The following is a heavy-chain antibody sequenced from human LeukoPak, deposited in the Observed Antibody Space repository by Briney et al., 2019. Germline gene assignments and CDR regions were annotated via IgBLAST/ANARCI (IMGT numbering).Heavy chain of an antibody. CDR2: ISRSSSFI. CDR3: ARVSLCNSTSCYFDY. D-gene: IGHD2-2*01. Sequence: PGGSLRLSCAASGFTFSNYSINWVRQAPGKGLEWVSSISRSSSFIYCADSVKGRFTISRDNAKNSGYLQMNSLRAEDTAVYYCARVSLCNSTSCYFDYWGQGTLVTVSS. CDR1: GFTFSNYS. J-gene: IGHJ4*02. V-gene: IGHV3-21*01.